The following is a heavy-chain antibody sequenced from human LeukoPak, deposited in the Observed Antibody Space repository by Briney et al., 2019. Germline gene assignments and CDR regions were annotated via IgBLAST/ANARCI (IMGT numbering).Heavy chain of an antibody. D-gene: IGHD6-13*01. V-gene: IGHV1-69-2*01. J-gene: IGHJ4*02. CDR2: VDPEDGET. Sequence: ASVKISCKVSGYTFTDYYMHWVQQAPGKGLEWMGLVDPEDGETIYAEKFQGRVTITADTSTDTAYMELSSLRAEDTAVYYCAKSLSPQQLAFDYWGQGTLVTVSS. CDR1: GYTFTDYY. CDR3: AKSLSPQQLAFDY.